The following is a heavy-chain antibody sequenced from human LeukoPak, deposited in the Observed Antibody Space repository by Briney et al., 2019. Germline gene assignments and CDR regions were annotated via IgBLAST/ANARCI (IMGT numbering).Heavy chain of an antibody. CDR3: ARGHYYDLWSGYYVD. Sequence: SETLSLTCAVYGGSFSGHYWSWIRQPPGKGLEWIGEINHSGSTNYNPSLESRVTISVDTSKNHFSLKLSSVPAADTAVYYCARGHYYDLWSGYYVDWGQGTLVTVSA. CDR2: INHSGST. D-gene: IGHD3-3*01. J-gene: IGHJ4*02. CDR1: GGSFSGHY. V-gene: IGHV4-34*01.